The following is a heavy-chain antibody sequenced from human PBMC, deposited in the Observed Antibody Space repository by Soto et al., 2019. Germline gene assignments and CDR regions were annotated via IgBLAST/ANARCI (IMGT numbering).Heavy chain of an antibody. CDR2: ISYDGSNK. CDR1: GFTFSSYA. J-gene: IGHJ6*02. D-gene: IGHD2-21*02. V-gene: IGHV3-30-3*01. Sequence: PGGSLRLSCAASGFTFSSYAMHWVRQAPGKGLEWVAVISYDGSNKYYADSVKGRFTISRDNSKNTLYLQMNSLRAEDTAVHYCAREYRDCCGDFAPGVWGQGTTVTVSS. CDR3: AREYRDCCGDFAPGV.